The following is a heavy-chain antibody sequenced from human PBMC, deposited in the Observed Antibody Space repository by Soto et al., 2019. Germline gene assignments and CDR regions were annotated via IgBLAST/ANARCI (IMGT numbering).Heavy chain of an antibody. J-gene: IGHJ4*02. CDR1: GFTFSSYA. CDR3: AKGRSSGYFSAFDY. D-gene: IGHD3-22*01. Sequence: GGSLRLSCAASGFTFSSYAMSWVRQAPGKGLEWVSAISGSGGSTYYADSVKGQFTISRDNSKNTLYLQMNSLRAEDTAVYYCAKGRSSGYFSAFDYWGQGTLVTVSS. V-gene: IGHV3-23*01. CDR2: ISGSGGST.